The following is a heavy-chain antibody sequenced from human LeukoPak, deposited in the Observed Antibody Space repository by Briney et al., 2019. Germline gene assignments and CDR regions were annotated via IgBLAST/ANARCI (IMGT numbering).Heavy chain of an antibody. Sequence: QPGGSLRLSCAASGFSFSIYAMHWVRQTPGKGLEWVAIISYDGSNKYYADSVKGRFTISRDNSKNTLYLQMNSLRAEDTAVYYCAKDRFAAAAVYYFDYWGQGTLVTVSS. CDR1: GFSFSIYA. D-gene: IGHD6-13*01. J-gene: IGHJ4*02. CDR2: ISYDGSNK. CDR3: AKDRFAAAAVYYFDY. V-gene: IGHV3-30*04.